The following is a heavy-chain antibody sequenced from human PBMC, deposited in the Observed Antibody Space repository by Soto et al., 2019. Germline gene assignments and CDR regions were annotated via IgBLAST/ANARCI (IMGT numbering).Heavy chain of an antibody. CDR3: ARPDFGDYWYFDP. CDR1: GGPFSSHT. D-gene: IGHD4-17*01. Sequence: QDQLVQSGAEVKKPGSSVKVSCKAFGGPFSSHTFSWVRQAPGQGLEWMGRIIPALGTTTYAQKFQGRVTFTAAESVTTVYMELNSLRTEDTAVYYCARPDFGDYWYFDPWGRGTLVTVSS. J-gene: IGHJ2*01. V-gene: IGHV1-69*08. CDR2: IIPALGTT.